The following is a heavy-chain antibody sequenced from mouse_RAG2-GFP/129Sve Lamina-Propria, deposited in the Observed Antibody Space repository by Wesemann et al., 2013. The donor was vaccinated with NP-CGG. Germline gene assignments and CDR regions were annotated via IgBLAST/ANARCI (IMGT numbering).Heavy chain of an antibody. CDR3: ARYYYGSSYYFDY. J-gene: IGHJ2*01. CDR2: IYPGSGNT. D-gene: IGHD1-1*01. V-gene: IGHV1-76*01. Sequence: VKQRPGQGLEWIARIYPGSGNTYYNEKFKGKATLTAEKSSSTAYMQLSSLTSEDSAVYFCARYYYGSSYYFDYWGQGTTLTVSS.